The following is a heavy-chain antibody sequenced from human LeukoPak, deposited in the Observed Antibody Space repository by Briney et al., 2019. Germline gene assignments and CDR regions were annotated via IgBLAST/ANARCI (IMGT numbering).Heavy chain of an antibody. CDR3: ARVSGDPTNFDY. CDR2: INAYNGNT. J-gene: IGHJ4*02. V-gene: IGHV1-18*04. Sequence: ASVKVSCKASGYTFTGYYMHWVRQAPGQGLEWMGWINAYNGNTNYAQKLQGRVTMTTDTSTSTAYMELRSLRSDDTAVYYCARVSGDPTNFDYWGQGTLVTVSS. D-gene: IGHD4-17*01. CDR1: GYTFTGYY.